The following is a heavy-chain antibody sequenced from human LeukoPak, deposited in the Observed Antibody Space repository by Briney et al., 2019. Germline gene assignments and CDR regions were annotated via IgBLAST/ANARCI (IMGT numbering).Heavy chain of an antibody. CDR3: TTDLLITMVRGVIIKSCY. D-gene: IGHD3-10*01. J-gene: IGHJ4*02. CDR2: IKQDGSEK. V-gene: IGHV3-7*01. Sequence: SGGSLRLSCAASGFTFSSYWMSWVRQAPGKGLEWVANIKQDGSEKYYVDSVKGRFTISRDNAKNPLYLQMNSLKTEDTAVYYCTTDLLITMVRGVIIKSCYWGQGTLVTVSS. CDR1: GFTFSSYW.